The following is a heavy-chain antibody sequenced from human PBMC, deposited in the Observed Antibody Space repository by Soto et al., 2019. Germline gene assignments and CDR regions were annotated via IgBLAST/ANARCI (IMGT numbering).Heavy chain of an antibody. CDR2: ISSSGRTI. Sequence: GGSLRLSCAASGFTFGDYYMNWIHQAPGKGLEWVSYISSSGRTIYYADSAKGRFTISRDNAKNSLYMQMNSLRVEDTAVYYCARVVLDNWNRHEAFDVWGQGTLVTVSS. V-gene: IGHV3-11*01. D-gene: IGHD1-20*01. J-gene: IGHJ3*01. CDR1: GFTFGDYY. CDR3: ARVVLDNWNRHEAFDV.